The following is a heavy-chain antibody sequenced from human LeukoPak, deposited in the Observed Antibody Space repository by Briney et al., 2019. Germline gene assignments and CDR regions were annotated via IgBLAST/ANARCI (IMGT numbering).Heavy chain of an antibody. J-gene: IGHJ5*01. CDR1: GFTFSNYA. Sequence: PGGSLRLSCAASGFTFSNYAMSWVRQTQGKGLECVSVVTGSGGDTYYTGSVNGRFTISRDNSKNTLYLQMNSLRAEDTAVYYCARGTLEHCSGASCYPLDSWGQGTLVTVSS. CDR2: VTGSGGDT. V-gene: IGHV3-23*01. CDR3: ARGTLEHCSGASCYPLDS. D-gene: IGHD2-15*01.